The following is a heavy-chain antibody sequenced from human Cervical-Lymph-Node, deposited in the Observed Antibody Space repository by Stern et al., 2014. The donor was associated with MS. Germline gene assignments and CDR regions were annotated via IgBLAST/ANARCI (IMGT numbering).Heavy chain of an antibody. CDR2: IYADDSDT. Sequence: QLVQSGAEVKKPGESLTISCKGFGYSFNIYWIAWVRQRPGKGLEWMGIIYADDSDTGYTQSFQGQVTFSQDQSMSTAFLQRSSLKPSDTATYFCARRGMDVWGQGTSVTVSS. CDR3: ARRGMDV. V-gene: IGHV5-51*01. CDR1: GYSFNIYW. J-gene: IGHJ6*02.